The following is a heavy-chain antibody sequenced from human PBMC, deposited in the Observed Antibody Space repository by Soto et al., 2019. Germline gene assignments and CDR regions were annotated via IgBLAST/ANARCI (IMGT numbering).Heavy chain of an antibody. Sequence: QVQLVQSGAEVKKPGSSVKVSCKASGGTFSSYAISWVRQAPGQGLEWMGGIIPIFGTANYAQKFQGRVTITANEATSTASVELSSLTSEDTAVYYCERFKWIAARLNGMAVWGQETTITVSS. CDR2: IIPIFGTA. V-gene: IGHV1-69*01. J-gene: IGHJ6*02. CDR3: ERFKWIAARLNGMAV. CDR1: GGTFSSYA. D-gene: IGHD6-6*01.